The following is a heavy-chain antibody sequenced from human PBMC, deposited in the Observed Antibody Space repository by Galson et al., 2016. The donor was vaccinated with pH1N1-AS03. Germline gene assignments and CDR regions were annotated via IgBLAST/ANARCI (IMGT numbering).Heavy chain of an antibody. V-gene: IGHV2-5*02. J-gene: IGHJ4*02. CDR1: GFSLSTGGVH. CDR2: IFWDGET. D-gene: IGHD2-8*01. Sequence: PALVKPTQTLTLTCSFSGFSLSTGGVHVAWIRQPPGKALEWLALIFWDGETRYRPSLTSRLTITKDTSKNKVVLTMTNMDPVDTATYYCARSTHVNEGLDFWGQGTLVTVSS. CDR3: ARSTHVNEGLDF.